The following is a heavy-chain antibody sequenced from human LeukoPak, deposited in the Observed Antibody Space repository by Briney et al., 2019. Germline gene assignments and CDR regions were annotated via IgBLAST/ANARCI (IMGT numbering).Heavy chain of an antibody. D-gene: IGHD6-13*01. V-gene: IGHV4-30-2*01. Sequence: SETLSLTCTVSGGSISSGGYYWSWIRQPPGKGLEWIGYIYHSGSTYYNPSLKSRVTISVDRSKNQFSLKLSSVTAADTAVYYCARDPAPVFAAGRDYGMDVWGQGTTVTVSS. CDR3: ARDPAPVFAAGRDYGMDV. CDR2: IYHSGST. J-gene: IGHJ6*02. CDR1: GGSISSGGYY.